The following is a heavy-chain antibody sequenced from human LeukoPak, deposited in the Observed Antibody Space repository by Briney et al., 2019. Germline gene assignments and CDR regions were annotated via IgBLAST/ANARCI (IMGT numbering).Heavy chain of an antibody. CDR2: IYYSGST. CDR3: ARPVCSGGSCYPDWFDP. V-gene: IGHV4-39*01. Sequence: ASETLSLTCTVSGGSISSSSYYWGWIRQPPGKGLEWIGSIYYSGSTYYNPSLKSRVTISVDTSKNQFSPKLSSVTAADTAVYYCARPVCSGGSCYPDWFDPWGQGTLVTVSS. J-gene: IGHJ5*02. CDR1: GGSISSSSYY. D-gene: IGHD2-15*01.